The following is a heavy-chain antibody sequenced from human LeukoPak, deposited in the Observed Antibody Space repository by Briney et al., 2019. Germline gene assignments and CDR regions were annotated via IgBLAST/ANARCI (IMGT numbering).Heavy chain of an antibody. J-gene: IGHJ4*02. D-gene: IGHD4-17*01. Sequence: SQTLSLTCAISGDSVSSNSATWNWIRQSPSRGLEWLGRAYYRSKWYNDYAVSVESRVTINPDTSKNQFSLQLSSVTAADTAVYYCARLSTVTTSFDYWGQGTLVTVSS. CDR1: GDSVSSNSAT. CDR2: AYYRSKWYN. CDR3: ARLSTVTTSFDY. V-gene: IGHV6-1*01.